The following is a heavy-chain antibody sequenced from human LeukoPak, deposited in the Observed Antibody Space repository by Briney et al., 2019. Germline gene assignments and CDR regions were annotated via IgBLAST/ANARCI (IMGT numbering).Heavy chain of an antibody. D-gene: IGHD3-10*01. CDR1: GGSISSYY. J-gene: IGHJ4*02. Sequence: SETLSLTCTASGGSISSYYWSWIRQPPGKGLEWIAYLFYSGSTDYNPSLESRVTISVDTSKNQFSLKLRSVTAADTAVYYCATVAVIRGVTYFDYWGQGTLVTVSS. CDR3: ATVAVIRGVTYFDY. CDR2: LFYSGST. V-gene: IGHV4-59*01.